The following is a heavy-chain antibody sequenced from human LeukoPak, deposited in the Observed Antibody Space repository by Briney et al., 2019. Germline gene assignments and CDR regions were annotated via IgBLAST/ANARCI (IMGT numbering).Heavy chain of an antibody. D-gene: IGHD6-19*01. CDR1: GGSISSYY. J-gene: IGHJ4*02. CDR2: IYCTGST. V-gene: IGHV4-59*01. Sequence: PSETLSLTCTVSGGSISSYYWNWIRQPPGRGLEWIGDIYCTGSTNYNPSLKSRVTISVDTSKNQFSLRLTSVTAADTAVYYCAREGMAVGFARFPIFNYWGQGTLVTVSS. CDR3: AREGMAVGFARFPIFNY.